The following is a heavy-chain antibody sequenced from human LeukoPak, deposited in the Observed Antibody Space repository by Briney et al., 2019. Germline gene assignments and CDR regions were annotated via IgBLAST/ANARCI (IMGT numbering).Heavy chain of an antibody. CDR3: TRVFVGDEYSSSGY. D-gene: IGHD6-13*01. Sequence: GGSLRLSCAASGFTFSDHSMDWVRQAPGKGLEWVSRINSDGSSTTYADSVKGRFTISRDNAKNTLYLQMNSLKVEDTAVYYCTRVFVGDEYSSSGYWGQGTLVTVSS. CDR1: GFTFSDHS. CDR2: INSDGSST. V-gene: IGHV3-74*01. J-gene: IGHJ4*02.